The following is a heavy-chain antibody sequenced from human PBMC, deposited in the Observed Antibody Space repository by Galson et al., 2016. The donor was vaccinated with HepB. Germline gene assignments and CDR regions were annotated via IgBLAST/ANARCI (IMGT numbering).Heavy chain of an antibody. D-gene: IGHD2-15*01. V-gene: IGHV1-8*01. Sequence: SVKVSCKASGYTFTSYDINWVRQATGQGLEWMGWMDPNSGNTDYAQKFQGRVTMTRDTSISTAYMELSSLSSEDTAVYYCARVSLPSRYCSVVSCYFYHWGQGTLVTVSS. CDR2: MDPNSGNT. J-gene: IGHJ1*01. CDR3: ARVSLPSRYCSVVSCYFYH. CDR1: GYTFTSYD.